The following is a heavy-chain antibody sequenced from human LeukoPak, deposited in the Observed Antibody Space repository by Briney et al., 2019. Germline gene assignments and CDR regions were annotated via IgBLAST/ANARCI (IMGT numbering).Heavy chain of an antibody. V-gene: IGHV4-61*02. CDR1: GGSISSGSYY. Sequence: SETLSLTCTVSGGSISSGSYYWSWIRQSAGKGLEWIGRIYTSGSTNYNPSLKSRVTISVDTSKNQFSLKLSSVTAADTAVYYCAREVWSSGFVGSDYWGQGTLVTVSS. D-gene: IGHD3-22*01. J-gene: IGHJ4*02. CDR3: AREVWSSGFVGSDY. CDR2: IYTSGST.